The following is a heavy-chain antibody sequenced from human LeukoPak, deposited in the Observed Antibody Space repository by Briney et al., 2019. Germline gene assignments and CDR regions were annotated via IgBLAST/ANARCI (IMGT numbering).Heavy chain of an antibody. D-gene: IGHD3-10*01. V-gene: IGHV4-61*01. Sequence: KSSETLSLTCTVSGGSISSGSYYWNWIRQPPGKGLEWIGYVYYTGSTNYNPSLKSRATISVDTSKNQFSLKLSSVTAADTAVYYCARDSDYYGLGSYPSWGQGTLVIVSS. CDR2: VYYTGST. CDR1: GGSISSGSYY. CDR3: ARDSDYYGLGSYPS. J-gene: IGHJ5*02.